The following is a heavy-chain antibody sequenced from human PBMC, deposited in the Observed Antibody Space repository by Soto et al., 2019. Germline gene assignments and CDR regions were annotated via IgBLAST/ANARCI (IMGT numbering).Heavy chain of an antibody. J-gene: IGHJ4*02. Sequence: VQLLESGGTLAQPGGSLRLSCAASGFTFRSYAMSWSRQAPGRGLEWVSAMSQSCDRIFYADSVKGRFTISRDNSKNTLYLPMNSLGAEDTAIYYCVRDCGKSEGFWGQGTLVTVSS. V-gene: IGHV3-23*01. CDR1: GFTFRSYA. CDR3: VRDCGKSEGF. CDR2: MSQSCDRI.